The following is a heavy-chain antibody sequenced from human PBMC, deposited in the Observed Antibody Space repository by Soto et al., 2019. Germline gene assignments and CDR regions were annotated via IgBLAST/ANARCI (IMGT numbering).Heavy chain of an antibody. CDR1: GFTFSSYW. Sequence: EVQLVESGGGLVQPGGSLRLSCAVSGFTFSSYWMGWVRQAPGKGLEWVANIKQDGSAKYYVDSVKGRFTISRDNAKKSLFLQMNSLRAEDTAVYFCTRPLTGYSRDYWGQGTLVSVSS. CDR3: TRPLTGYSRDY. J-gene: IGHJ4*02. CDR2: IKQDGSAK. V-gene: IGHV3-7*03. D-gene: IGHD3-9*01.